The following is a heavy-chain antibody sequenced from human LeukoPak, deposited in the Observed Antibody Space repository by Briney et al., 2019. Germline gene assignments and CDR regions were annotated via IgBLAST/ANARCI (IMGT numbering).Heavy chain of an antibody. V-gene: IGHV4-30-2*01. CDR1: GGSISSSSYY. Sequence: PSETLSLTCTVSGGSISSSSYYWSWIRQPPGKGLEWIGYIYHSGSTYYNPSLKSRVTISVDGSKNQFSLKLSSVTAADTAVYYCARCRVDTAMVDYFDYWGQGTLVTVSS. J-gene: IGHJ4*02. CDR3: ARCRVDTAMVDYFDY. CDR2: IYHSGST. D-gene: IGHD5-18*01.